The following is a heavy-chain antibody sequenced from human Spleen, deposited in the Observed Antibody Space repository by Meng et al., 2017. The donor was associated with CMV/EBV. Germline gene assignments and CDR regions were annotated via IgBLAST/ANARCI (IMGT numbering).Heavy chain of an antibody. D-gene: IGHD2-2*01. CDR3: ARGDCSSDSCYPDAFDI. J-gene: IGHJ3*02. V-gene: IGHV5-51*07. CDR2: IYPGDSDT. CDR1: GYRFTNYW. Sequence: GESLKISCKGSGYRFTNYWIGWVHQMPGRGLEWMGIIYPGDSDTRYSPSFQGQVTISADKSISTAYLQWSTLRASDTAMYYCARGDCSSDSCYPDAFDIWGQGTLVTVSS.